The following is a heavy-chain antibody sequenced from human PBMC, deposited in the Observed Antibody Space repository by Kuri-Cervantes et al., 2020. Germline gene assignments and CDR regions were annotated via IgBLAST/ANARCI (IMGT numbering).Heavy chain of an antibody. J-gene: IGHJ6*02. D-gene: IGHD3-22*01. CDR2: ISYDGSNK. V-gene: IGHV3-30*03. Sequence: LSLTCAASGFTFSSYGMHWVRQAPGKGLEWVAVISYDGSNKYYADSVKGRFTISRDNAKNSLYLQMNSLRAEDTAAYYCARATWGGGREGVYYDSSAFYYYGMDVWGQGTTVTVSS. CDR3: ARATWGGGREGVYYDSSAFYYYGMDV. CDR1: GFTFSSYG.